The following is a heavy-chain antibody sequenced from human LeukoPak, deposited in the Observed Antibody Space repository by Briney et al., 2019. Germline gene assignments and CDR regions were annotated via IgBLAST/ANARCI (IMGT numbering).Heavy chain of an antibody. CDR1: GYIFTSYW. V-gene: IGHV5-51*01. J-gene: IGHJ4*02. Sequence: KVSCKGSGYIFTSYWIAWVLQMPGKGLEWMGIIYPIDSDTRYSPSFQGQVTISVDKSISTAYLQWSSLEASDTAIYYCARHVGSTSRLAPLGYWGQGTLVTVSS. D-gene: IGHD2-2*01. CDR3: ARHVGSTSRLAPLGY. CDR2: IYPIDSDT.